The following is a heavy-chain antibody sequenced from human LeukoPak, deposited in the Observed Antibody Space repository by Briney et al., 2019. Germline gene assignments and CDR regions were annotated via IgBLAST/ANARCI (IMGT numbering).Heavy chain of an antibody. J-gene: IGHJ6*02. CDR3: ATYKRWVAGDV. Sequence: PGGNLRLSCAASGFTCCDSWMSWVPQAPGKEPRWVAKIKQDGSEKHYVDSVKGRFTVSRDNARNSLFLQMNSLRVEDTAVYYCATYKRWVAGDVWGQGTTVSVSS. V-gene: IGHV3-7*01. CDR2: IKQDGSEK. D-gene: IGHD1-14*01. CDR1: GFTCCDSW.